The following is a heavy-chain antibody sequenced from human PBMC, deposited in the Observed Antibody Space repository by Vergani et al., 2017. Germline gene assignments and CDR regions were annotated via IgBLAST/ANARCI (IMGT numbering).Heavy chain of an antibody. J-gene: IGHJ3*02. D-gene: IGHD6-19*01. CDR1: GFTFSSYS. CDR2: ISSSSSTI. Sequence: EVQLVESGGGLVQPGGSLRLSCAASGFTFSSYSMNWVRQAPGKGLEWVSYISSSSSTIYYADSVKGRFTISRDNAKNSLYLQMNSLRAEDTAVYYCARVSSGWRRSFDIWGQGTMVTVSS. V-gene: IGHV3-48*01. CDR3: ARVSSGWRRSFDI.